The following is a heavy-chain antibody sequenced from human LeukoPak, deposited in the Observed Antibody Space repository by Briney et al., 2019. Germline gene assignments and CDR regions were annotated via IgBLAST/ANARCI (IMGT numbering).Heavy chain of an antibody. CDR1: GVSMSAYQ. V-gene: IGHV4-4*09. CDR2: INTKGET. D-gene: IGHD2-21*01. CDR3: ATSNDAKIAPFDH. Sequence: PSETLSLTYTVSGVSMSAYQWSWVRQSPEKGLEWIGCINTKGETSYNPSPKSRVTTSVDTSKSQFSLRLTSVTAADTAVYYCATSNDAKIAPFDHWGQGAPVTVSS. J-gene: IGHJ4*02.